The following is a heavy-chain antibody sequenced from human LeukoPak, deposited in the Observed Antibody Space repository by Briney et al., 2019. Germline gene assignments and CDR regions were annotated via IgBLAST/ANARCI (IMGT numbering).Heavy chain of an antibody. V-gene: IGHV4-61*02. CDR1: GGSINICSYY. J-gene: IGHJ6*03. D-gene: IGHD2-8*01. CDR3: PRDPYCTKGLCYRPPPYYYYYYMDV. CDR2: IYTSGST. Sequence: PSETLSLTCTVSGGSINICSYYCSWIRQPAAKGLEWIERIYTSGSTNYNPSLKSRVTISVDTSNNLFSLKQSSMFGAGTAFYFCPRDPYCTKGLCYRPPPYYYYYYMDVWGKGTTVTVSS.